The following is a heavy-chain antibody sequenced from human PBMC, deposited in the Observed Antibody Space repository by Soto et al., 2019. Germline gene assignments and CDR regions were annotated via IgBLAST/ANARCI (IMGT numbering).Heavy chain of an antibody. CDR3: ARISGGPIR. Sequence: SETLSLTCTVSGGSISCFYWNWFRQPAGKGLEWIGRIHTGGTTNYKPSLRSRVTMSVDTSKNQFSLKLTSVTAADTAVYYCARISGGPIRWGQGTLVTVSS. CDR1: GGSISCFY. CDR2: IHTGGTT. V-gene: IGHV4-4*07. J-gene: IGHJ4*02.